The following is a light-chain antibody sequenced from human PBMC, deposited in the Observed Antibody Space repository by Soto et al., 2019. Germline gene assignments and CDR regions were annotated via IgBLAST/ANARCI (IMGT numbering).Light chain of an antibody. J-gene: IGKJ1*01. Sequence: DIVMTQSPDTLAASLGERATINCKSSQSVLYSSKNKNYLAWYQQKPGQPPKLLIYWASTRESGVPDRFSGSGSGTDFTLTISSLQAEDVAVYYSQQYYSTSWTFGQGTKVEIK. CDR3: QQYYSTSWT. CDR2: WAS. CDR1: QSVLYSSKNKNY. V-gene: IGKV4-1*01.